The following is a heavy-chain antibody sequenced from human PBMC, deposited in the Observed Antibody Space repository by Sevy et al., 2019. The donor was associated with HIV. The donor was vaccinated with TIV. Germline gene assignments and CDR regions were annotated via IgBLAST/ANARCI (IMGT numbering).Heavy chain of an antibody. V-gene: IGHV1-69*13. J-gene: IGHJ6*02. D-gene: IGHD2-2*01. CDR1: GGTFSSYA. CDR2: IIPIFGTA. CDR3: ARNIVVVPAATPGYYYGMDV. Sequence: ASVKVSCKASGGTFSSYAISWVRQAPGQGLEWMGGIIPIFGTANYAQKFQGRVTITADESTGTAYMELSSLRSEDTAVYYCARNIVVVPAATPGYYYGMDVWGQGTTVTVSS.